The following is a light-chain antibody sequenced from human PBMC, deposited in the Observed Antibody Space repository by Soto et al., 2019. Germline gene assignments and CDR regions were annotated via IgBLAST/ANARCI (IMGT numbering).Light chain of an antibody. Sequence: QSALTQPASVSGSPGQSITISCTGTSSDVGGYNYVAWYQHNPGKAPKLMIYDVSNRPSGVSSRFSGSKSGNTASLSISGLQAEDEADYYCSSYTSSSTLVFGTGTKLTVL. CDR2: DVS. CDR3: SSYTSSSTLV. J-gene: IGLJ1*01. V-gene: IGLV2-14*01. CDR1: SSDVGGYNY.